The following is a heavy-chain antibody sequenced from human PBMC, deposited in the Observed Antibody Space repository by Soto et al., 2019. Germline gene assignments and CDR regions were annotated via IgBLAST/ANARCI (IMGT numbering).Heavy chain of an antibody. D-gene: IGHD2-2*01. J-gene: IGHJ6*02. CDR2: INPETGGT. CDR1: GYTFTGYY. V-gene: IGHV1-2*02. Sequence: SSVKVSCKASGYTFTGYYVHWVREAPGQGLEWMGWINPETGGTSYAQKFQGRVTLSRDTSINTAYLELSRLRFDDAAVYFCAREPYQEISERMGVGGQGTTVIVSS. CDR3: AREPYQEISERMGV.